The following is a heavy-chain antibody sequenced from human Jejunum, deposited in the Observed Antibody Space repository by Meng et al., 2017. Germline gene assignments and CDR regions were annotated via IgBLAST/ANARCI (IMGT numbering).Heavy chain of an antibody. Sequence: QVQLQESGPGLVKPSQTLSLTCTVSGGSISSDGYYWSWLRQPPGKGLEWIGYIHYIGSAFYHPALKSRATVSVDTSRNQFSLELKSVTAADTALYYCARERWGDYESRGFDSWGQGTLVTVSS. CDR3: ARERWGDYESRGFDS. CDR1: GGSISSDGYY. J-gene: IGHJ4*02. D-gene: IGHD3-22*01. V-gene: IGHV4-30-4*01. CDR2: IHYIGSA.